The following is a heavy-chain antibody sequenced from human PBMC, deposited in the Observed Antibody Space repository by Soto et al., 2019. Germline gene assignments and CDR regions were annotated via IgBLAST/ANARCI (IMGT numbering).Heavy chain of an antibody. CDR2: IYYSGST. D-gene: IGHD4-4*01. CDR3: ARGPTVTSNYYYYYYMDV. CDR1: GGSISSYY. Sequence: SETLSLTCTVSGGSISSYYWSWIRQPPGKGLEWIGYIYYSGSTNYNPSLKSRVTISVDTSKNQFSLKLSSVTAADTAVYYCARGPTVTSNYYYYYYMDVWGKGTTVTVSS. V-gene: IGHV4-59*01. J-gene: IGHJ6*03.